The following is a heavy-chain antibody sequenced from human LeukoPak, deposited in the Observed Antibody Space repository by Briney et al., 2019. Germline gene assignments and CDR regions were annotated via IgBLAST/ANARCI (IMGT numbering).Heavy chain of an antibody. CDR2: IYTSGST. J-gene: IGHJ3*02. CDR1: GGSISSYY. D-gene: IGHD4-11*01. Sequence: SETLSLTCTVSGGSISSYYWSWIRQPAGKGLEWIGRIYTSGSTNYNPSLKSRVTISVDTSKNQFSLKLSSVTAADPAVYYCARDLTTVTTVAFDIWGQGTMVTVSS. CDR3: ARDLTTVTTVAFDI. V-gene: IGHV4-4*07.